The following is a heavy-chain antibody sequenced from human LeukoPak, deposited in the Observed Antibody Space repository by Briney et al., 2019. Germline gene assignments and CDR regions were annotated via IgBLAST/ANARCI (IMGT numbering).Heavy chain of an antibody. CDR1: GFTFSSYG. V-gene: IGHV3-30*18. CDR3: AKRAAAGDGAFDY. D-gene: IGHD6-13*01. CDR2: ISYDGSNK. Sequence: GRSLRLSCAASGFTFSSYGMHWVRQAPGKGLEGVAVISYDGSNKYYADSVKGRFTISRDNSKNTLYLQMNSLRAEDTVVYYCAKRAAAGDGAFDYWGQGTLVTVSS. J-gene: IGHJ4*02.